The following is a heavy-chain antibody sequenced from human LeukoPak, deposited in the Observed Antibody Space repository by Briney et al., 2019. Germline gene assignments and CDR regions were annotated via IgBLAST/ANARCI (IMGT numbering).Heavy chain of an antibody. V-gene: IGHV3-48*01. CDR1: GFTFSSYS. Sequence: GGSLRLSCAASGFTFSSYSMNWVRQAPGKGLEWVSYISSSSSTIYYADSVKGRFTISRDNAKNSLYLQMNSLRAEDTAVYYCASVAVAGIDYWGQGTLVTVSS. D-gene: IGHD6-19*01. J-gene: IGHJ4*02. CDR2: ISSSSSTI. CDR3: ASVAVAGIDY.